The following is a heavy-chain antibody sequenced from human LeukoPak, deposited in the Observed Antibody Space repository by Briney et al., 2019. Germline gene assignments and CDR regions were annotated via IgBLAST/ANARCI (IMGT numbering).Heavy chain of an antibody. V-gene: IGHV4-61*02. D-gene: IGHD4-23*01. CDR3: ARELGSDYGGYSP. J-gene: IGHJ5*02. Sequence: SETLSLTCSVSGGSMRSDSSFWSWIRQPAGKGLEWIGRIYATGNTNYNPSLERRVTISVDTSKNQFSLELTSVTAADTAVYYCARELGSDYGGYSPWGQGTLVTVSS. CDR2: IYATGNT. CDR1: GGSMRSDSSF.